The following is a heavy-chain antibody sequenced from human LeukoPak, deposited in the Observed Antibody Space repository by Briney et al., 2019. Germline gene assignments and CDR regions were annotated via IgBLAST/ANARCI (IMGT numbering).Heavy chain of an antibody. Sequence: ASAKVSCKASGYTFRGNYIHWLRQAPQQGVEWMGWIDANNGDTKSAQKFQGRVTMSRDTSISTAYMDLSSLSPDDAAVYYCARDPSSVTLYFFDYWGQGTLVTVSS. CDR3: ARDPSSVTLYFFDY. CDR2: IDANNGDT. J-gene: IGHJ4*02. CDR1: GYTFRGNY. V-gene: IGHV1-2*02. D-gene: IGHD4-11*01.